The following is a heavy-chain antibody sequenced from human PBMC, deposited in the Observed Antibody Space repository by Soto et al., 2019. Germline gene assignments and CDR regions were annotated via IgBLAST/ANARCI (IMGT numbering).Heavy chain of an antibody. CDR3: AKDTYYHDSSGYYIFDF. CDR1: GDSISSSN. CDR2: ISNDGNNK. D-gene: IGHD3-22*01. V-gene: IGHV3-30*18. Sequence: LSLTCAVSGDSISSSNWWSWVRQAPGKGLEWMSHISNDGNNKHYTDSVKGRFTISRDNSENTLYLQMDSLSGEDAAVYYCAKDTYYHDSSGYYIFDFWGQGTLVTVSS. J-gene: IGHJ4*02.